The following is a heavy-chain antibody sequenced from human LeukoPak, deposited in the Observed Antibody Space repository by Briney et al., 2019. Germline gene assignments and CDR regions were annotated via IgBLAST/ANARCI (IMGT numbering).Heavy chain of an antibody. J-gene: IGHJ4*02. V-gene: IGHV5-51*01. Sequence: GASLQISCKGSGSIFTNNWIGRGRPLPGKGLGWVGIIYPGNSNTRYRPSFQGQVTISAYKSISTAYLQWSSLKASDTAMYYCASFSDGKDSDFDHWGQGTLVTVAS. CDR2: IYPGNSNT. CDR1: GSIFTNNW. CDR3: ASFSDGKDSDFDH. D-gene: IGHD4-23*01.